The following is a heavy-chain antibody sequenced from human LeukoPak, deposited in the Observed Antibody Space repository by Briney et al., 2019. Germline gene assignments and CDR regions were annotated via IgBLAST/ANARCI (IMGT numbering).Heavy chain of an antibody. CDR2: ISYSGST. CDR1: GYSISGYY. V-gene: IGHV4-59*01. D-gene: IGHD6-19*01. Sequence: PSETLSLTCTVSGYSISGYYWSWIRQPPGKGLEWVGYISYSGSTNYNPSLKSRVTISVDTSKNQFSLKLSSVTAADTAIYYCARDGRAGSLFACWGQGTLVTVSS. J-gene: IGHJ4*02. CDR3: ARDGRAGSLFAC.